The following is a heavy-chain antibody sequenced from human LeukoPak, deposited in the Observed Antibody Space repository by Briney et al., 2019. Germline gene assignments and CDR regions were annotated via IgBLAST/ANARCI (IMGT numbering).Heavy chain of an antibody. J-gene: IGHJ4*02. CDR3: ARDFTYGSGSYYNGGFDY. Sequence: GGSLRLSCAASGFTFSSYWMSWVRQAPGKGLEWVANIKQDGSEKYYVDSVKGRFTISRDNAKNSLYLQMNSLRAEDTAVYYCARDFTYGSGSYYNGGFDYWGQGTLVTVSS. CDR1: GFTFSSYW. D-gene: IGHD3-10*01. V-gene: IGHV3-7*01. CDR2: IKQDGSEK.